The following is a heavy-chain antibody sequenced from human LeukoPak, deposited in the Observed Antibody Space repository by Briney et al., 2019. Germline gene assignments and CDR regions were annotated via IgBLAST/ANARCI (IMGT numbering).Heavy chain of an antibody. V-gene: IGHV3-21*01. CDR2: ISSSSSYI. Sequence: GGSLRLSCAASGFTFSSYSVNWVRQAPGKGLEWVSSISSSSSYIYYADSVKGRFTISRDNAKNSLYLQMNSVRAEDTAVYYCARYRSGTLDCWGQGTLVTVSS. CDR1: GFTFSSYS. J-gene: IGHJ4*02. D-gene: IGHD6-13*01. CDR3: ARYRSGTLDC.